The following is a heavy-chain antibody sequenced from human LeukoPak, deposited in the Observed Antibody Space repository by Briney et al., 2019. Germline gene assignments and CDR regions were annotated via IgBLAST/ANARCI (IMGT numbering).Heavy chain of an antibody. V-gene: IGHV1-8*01. D-gene: IGHD3-3*01. CDR3: ARSIFGVVIIDY. CDR2: MNPNSGNT. Sequence: ASVKVSCKASGYTFTSYDINWVRQATGQGLEWMGWMNPNSGNTGYAQKFQGRVTMTRNTSISTAYTELSSLRSEDTAVYYCARSIFGVVIIDYWGQGTLVTVSS. CDR1: GYTFTSYD. J-gene: IGHJ4*02.